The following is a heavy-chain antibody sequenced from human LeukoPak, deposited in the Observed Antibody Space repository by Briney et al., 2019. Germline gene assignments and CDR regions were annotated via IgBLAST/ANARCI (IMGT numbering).Heavy chain of an antibody. CDR1: GYTFTSYG. CDR2: INPNSGGT. J-gene: IGHJ3*02. Sequence: GASVKVSCKASGYTFTSYGISWARQAPGQGLEWMGWINPNSGGTKYAQKFQGRVSMTRDTSINTSYVEMSRLRPDDTAVYYCASGVLPVAMSLGQNDGFDIWGQGTRLTVSS. D-gene: IGHD2-2*01. V-gene: IGHV1-2*02. CDR3: ASGVLPVAMSLGQNDGFDI.